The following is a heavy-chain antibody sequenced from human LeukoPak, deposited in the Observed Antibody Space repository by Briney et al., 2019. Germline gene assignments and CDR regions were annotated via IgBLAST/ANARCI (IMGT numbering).Heavy chain of an antibody. J-gene: IGHJ6*02. D-gene: IGHD5-18*01. V-gene: IGHV3-23*01. CDR3: AKDHTAMVIVGMDV. CDR1: GFTFSSYA. CDR2: ISGSGDST. Sequence: GGSLRLSCAASGFTFSSYAMSWVRQAPGKGLEWVSAISGSGDSTYYADSVKGRFTISRDNSKNTLYLQMNSLRAEDTAVYYCAKDHTAMVIVGMDVWGQGTTVTVSS.